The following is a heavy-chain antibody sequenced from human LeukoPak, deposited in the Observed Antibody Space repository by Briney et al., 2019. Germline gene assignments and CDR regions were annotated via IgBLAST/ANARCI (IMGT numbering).Heavy chain of an antibody. D-gene: IGHD3-3*01. CDR2: INHSGST. Sequence: SETLSLTCAVYGGSFSGYYWSWIRQPPGKGLEWIGEINHSGSTNYNPSLKSRVTISVDTSKNQFSLKLSSVTAADTAVYYCARGLRFLERLSRGYMDVWGKGTTVTVSS. V-gene: IGHV4-34*01. CDR1: GGSFSGYY. CDR3: ARGLRFLERLSRGYMDV. J-gene: IGHJ6*03.